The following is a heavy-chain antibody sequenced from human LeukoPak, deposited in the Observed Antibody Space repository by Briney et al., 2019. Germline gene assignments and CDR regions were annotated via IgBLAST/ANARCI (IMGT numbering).Heavy chain of an antibody. V-gene: IGHV3-48*02. Sequence: PGGSPRLSCAASGFTFSSYSMNWVRQAPGKGLEWVSYISGGSSIMYYADSVKGRFTISRDNAKNSLYLQMNSLRDADTAVYYCARGPDGSGTNAFDVWGQGTMVTVSS. J-gene: IGHJ3*01. D-gene: IGHD3-10*01. CDR3: ARGPDGSGTNAFDV. CDR2: ISGGSSIM. CDR1: GFTFSSYS.